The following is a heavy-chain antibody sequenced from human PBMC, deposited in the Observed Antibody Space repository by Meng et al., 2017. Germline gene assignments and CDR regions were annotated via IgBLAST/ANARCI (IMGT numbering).Heavy chain of an antibody. D-gene: IGHD3-22*01. Sequence: SVKVSCKASGGTFSSYAISWVRQAPGQGLEWMGGIIPIFGTANYAQKFQGRVTITTDESTSTAYMELSSLRSEDTAVYYCARERESYYDSSGYYYDYYYGMDVWGQGTT. V-gene: IGHV1-69*05. CDR3: ARERESYYDSSGYYYDYYYGMDV. CDR1: GGTFSSYA. J-gene: IGHJ6*02. CDR2: IIPIFGTA.